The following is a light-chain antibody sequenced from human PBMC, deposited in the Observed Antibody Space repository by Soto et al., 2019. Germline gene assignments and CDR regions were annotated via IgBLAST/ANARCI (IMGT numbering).Light chain of an antibody. CDR3: CDYTARSTQV. Sequence: QSALTQPASVSGAAGQSITISCSGTMRDVGAYNLVSWYQQHPGTAPKLIIYEVRNRPSGIPSRFSGSRSGNTASLTISGSQHEAEDDYYCCDYTARSTQVFGGGTKLTVL. V-gene: IGLV2-14*01. CDR1: MRDVGAYNL. CDR2: EVR. J-gene: IGLJ3*02.